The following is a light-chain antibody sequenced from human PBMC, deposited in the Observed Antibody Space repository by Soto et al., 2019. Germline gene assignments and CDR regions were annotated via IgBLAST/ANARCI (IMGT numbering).Light chain of an antibody. CDR2: GNS. J-gene: IGLJ1*01. Sequence: QLVLTQPPSVSGAPGQRVTISCTGSSSNIGAGYDVHWYQQLPGTAPKLLIYGNSNRPSGVPDRFSGSKSGTSASLAITGLRAEDEADYYCQSYDSSLSGYVFGTGTKVTVL. CDR1: SSNIGAGYD. CDR3: QSYDSSLSGYV. V-gene: IGLV1-40*01.